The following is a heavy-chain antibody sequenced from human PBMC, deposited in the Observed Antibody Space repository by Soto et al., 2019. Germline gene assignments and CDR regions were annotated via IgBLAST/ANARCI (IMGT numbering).Heavy chain of an antibody. V-gene: IGHV4-59*01. Sequence: SETLSLTCTVSGGSISSYYWSWIRQPPGKGLEWIGYIYYSGSTNYNPSLKSRVTISVDTSKNQFSLKLSSVSAADTAVYYCARARRRNVDYWGQGTLVTVSS. J-gene: IGHJ4*02. CDR3: ARARRRNVDY. CDR1: GGSISSYY. CDR2: IYYSGST.